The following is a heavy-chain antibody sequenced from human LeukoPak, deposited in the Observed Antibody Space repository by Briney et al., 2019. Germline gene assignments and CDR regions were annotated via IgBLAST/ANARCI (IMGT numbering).Heavy chain of an antibody. D-gene: IGHD2/OR15-2a*01. CDR2: IKECGNVH. Sequence: PGGSLRLSCSFSGVNFWNFLVTGVAAAPGRGVECVANIKECGNVHHYVDSMNGRFTISRDNAKNSLHLQMSSLRARDTALYYCARDIGSGNSTVWYDAFDVWGQGTMVTVSS. CDR3: ARDIGSGNSTVWYDAFDV. CDR1: GVNFWNFL. V-gene: IGHV3-7*01. J-gene: IGHJ3*01.